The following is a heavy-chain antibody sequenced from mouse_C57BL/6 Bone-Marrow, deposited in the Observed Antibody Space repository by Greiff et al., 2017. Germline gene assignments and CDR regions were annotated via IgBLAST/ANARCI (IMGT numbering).Heavy chain of an antibody. Sequence: EVNVVESGGGLVKPGGSLKLSCAASGFTFSSYAMSWVRQTPEKRLEWVATISDGGSYTYYPDNVKGRVTISRDNAKNNLYRQMSRLRSEDTAMYYCARDRRPLGLRRDMDYWGQGTSVTVSS. D-gene: IGHD3-2*01. CDR2: ISDGGSYT. J-gene: IGHJ4*01. CDR1: GFTFSSYA. V-gene: IGHV5-4*01. CDR3: ARDRRPLGLRRDMDY.